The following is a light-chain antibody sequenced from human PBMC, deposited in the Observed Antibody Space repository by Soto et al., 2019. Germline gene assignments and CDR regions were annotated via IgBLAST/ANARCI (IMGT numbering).Light chain of an antibody. Sequence: EIGLTQSPGTLSLSPGERATLSCRASQSVSSSYLAWYQQKPGQAPRLLIYGASSKATGIPDRFSGSGSGTDFTLTISRLEPEDFAVYYCQQYGSSPFTFGGGTKVEIK. V-gene: IGKV3-20*01. CDR1: QSVSSSY. J-gene: IGKJ4*01. CDR3: QQYGSSPFT. CDR2: GAS.